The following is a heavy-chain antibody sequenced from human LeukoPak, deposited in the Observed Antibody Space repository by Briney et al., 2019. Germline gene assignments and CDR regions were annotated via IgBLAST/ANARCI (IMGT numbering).Heavy chain of an antibody. J-gene: IGHJ4*02. CDR2: IRSKAYGGTT. V-gene: IGHV3-49*04. Sequence: GGSLRLSCTASGFTFGDYAMSWVRQAPGKGLEWVGFIRSKAYGGTTEYAASVKGRFTISRDDSKSIAYLQMNSLKTEDTAVYYCTRERSWGGFDYWGQGTLVTVSS. CDR1: GFTFGDYA. D-gene: IGHD3-16*01. CDR3: TRERSWGGFDY.